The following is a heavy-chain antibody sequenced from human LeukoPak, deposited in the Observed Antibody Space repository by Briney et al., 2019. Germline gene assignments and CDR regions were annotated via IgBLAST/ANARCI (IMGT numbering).Heavy chain of an antibody. CDR1: GVSISSYY. D-gene: IGHD5-18*01. CDR3: ARCGYSYDPPPGEPFHH. J-gene: IGHJ4*02. CDR2: IYYSGST. Sequence: SETLSLTCTVSGVSISSYYWSWIRQPPGKGLEWIGYIYYSGSTNYNPSLKSRVTISVDMSTNQLSLKLRSVTAADTAVYYCARCGYSYDPPPGEPFHHGGQGTLVTVSS. V-gene: IGHV4-59*01.